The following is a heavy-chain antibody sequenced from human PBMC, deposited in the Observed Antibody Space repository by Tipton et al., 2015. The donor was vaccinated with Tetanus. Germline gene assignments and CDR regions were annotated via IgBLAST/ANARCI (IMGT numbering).Heavy chain of an antibody. CDR2: ISSDSRTI. CDR1: GFTLSSYT. V-gene: IGHV3-48*01. D-gene: IGHD3-3*01. J-gene: IGHJ5*02. Sequence: SLRLSCAASGFTLSSYTMHWVRQAPGKGLDWLSFISSDSRTIYYADSVKGRFTISRDNAKNSLYLQMDSLRAEDTAVYYCARGWDFWRGYGPTWVDPWGQGTLVTVSS. CDR3: ARGWDFWRGYGPTWVDP.